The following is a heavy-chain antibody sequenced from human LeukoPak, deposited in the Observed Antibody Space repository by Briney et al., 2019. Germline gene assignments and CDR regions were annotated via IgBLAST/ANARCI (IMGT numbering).Heavy chain of an antibody. CDR1: GFTFSSYA. CDR3: AREIIAAAGTWVFSNWFDP. J-gene: IGHJ5*02. D-gene: IGHD6-13*01. Sequence: HPGGSLRLSCAASGFTFSSYAMHWVPQAPGKGLEGVAVISYDGSNKYYADSVKGRFTIYRDNSKNTLYLQMNSLRAEDTAVYYCAREIIAAAGTWVFSNWFDPWGQGTLVTVSS. V-gene: IGHV3-30*04. CDR2: ISYDGSNK.